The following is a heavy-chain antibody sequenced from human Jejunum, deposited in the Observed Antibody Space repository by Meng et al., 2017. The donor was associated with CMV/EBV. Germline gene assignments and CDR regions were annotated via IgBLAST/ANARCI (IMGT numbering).Heavy chain of an antibody. CDR3: ARHGDYLDV. CDR1: GYTFTANH. J-gene: IGHJ6*02. V-gene: IGHV1-2*02. CDR2: LTPKTGGT. Sequence: VSCTASGYTFTANHLHWVRQAPGQGLEWMGWLTPKTGGTFYAQKFQGRVTMTGDTSMSTAYMELRRLTADDTAVYYCARHGDYLDVWGQGTTVTVSS. D-gene: IGHD2-21*02.